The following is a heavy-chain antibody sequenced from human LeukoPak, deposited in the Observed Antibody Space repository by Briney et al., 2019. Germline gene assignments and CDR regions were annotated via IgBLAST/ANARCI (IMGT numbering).Heavy chain of an antibody. Sequence: EASVKVSCKASGYTFTGYYMHWVRQAPGQGLEWMGWINPNSGGTNYAQKFQGRVTMTRDTSISTAYMELSRLRSDDTAVYYCARDRGDDYVWGSYRLTDDAFDIWGQGTMVTVSS. V-gene: IGHV1-2*02. D-gene: IGHD3-16*02. CDR2: INPNSGGT. CDR3: ARDRGDDYVWGSYRLTDDAFDI. CDR1: GYTFTGYY. J-gene: IGHJ3*02.